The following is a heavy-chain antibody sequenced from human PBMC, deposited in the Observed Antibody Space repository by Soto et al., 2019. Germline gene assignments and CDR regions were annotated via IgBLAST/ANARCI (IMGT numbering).Heavy chain of an antibody. J-gene: IGHJ4*02. CDR2: ISSTTNYI. Sequence: PGGSLRLSCAASGFTFTRFSMNWVRQAPGKGLEWVSSISSTTNYIYYGDSMKGRFTISRDNAKNSLYLEMNSLRAEDTAVYYCARESEDLTSNFDYWGQGTLVTVS. V-gene: IGHV3-21*06. CDR1: GFTFTRFS. CDR3: ARESEDLTSNFDY.